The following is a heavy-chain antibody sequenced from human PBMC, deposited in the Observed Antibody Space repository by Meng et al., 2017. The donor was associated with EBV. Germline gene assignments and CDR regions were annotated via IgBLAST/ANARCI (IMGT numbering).Heavy chain of an antibody. V-gene: IGHV2-5*02. CDR2: IYWDDAK. CDR1: GISLTTSGVG. CDR3: AHSKYYSDSGGYWDYFDD. D-gene: IGHD3-10*01. J-gene: IGHJ4*02. Sequence: HIPLKVSAPTLVDPPQTPLLPCPFSGISLTTSGVGVGWTRQPPGKALEWLAVIYWDDAKRYSPSLKNRLTITKDTSKNQVVLTMTNMDPVDTATYFCAHSKYYSDSGGYWDYFDDWGQGTLVTVSS.